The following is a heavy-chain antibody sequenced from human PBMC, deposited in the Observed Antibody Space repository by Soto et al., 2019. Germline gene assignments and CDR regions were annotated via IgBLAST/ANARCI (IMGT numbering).Heavy chain of an antibody. CDR3: ARDGVVVPAANHLGGRYSSSWYPPSYGMDV. J-gene: IGHJ6*02. D-gene: IGHD6-13*01. CDR1: GFTFSSYG. CDR2: IWYDGSNK. V-gene: IGHV3-33*01. Sequence: GGSLRLSCAASGFTFSSYGMHRVRQAPGKGLEWVAVIWYDGSNKYYADSVKGRFTISRDNSKNTLYLQMNSLRAEDTAVYYCARDGVVVPAANHLGGRYSSSWYPPSYGMDVWGQGTTVTVSS.